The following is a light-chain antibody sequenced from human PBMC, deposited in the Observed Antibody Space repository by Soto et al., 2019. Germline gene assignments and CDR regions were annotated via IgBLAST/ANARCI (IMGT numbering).Light chain of an antibody. J-gene: IGLJ1*01. Sequence: HSALTQPRSVSGSPGQSVTISCTGTSSDVGGYNYVSWYQQHPGKAPKVVIYDVTERPSGVPDRFSGSKSGNTASLTISGLQAEDEADYYCCSYAGSYSFLFGSGTKVTVL. V-gene: IGLV2-11*01. CDR3: CSYAGSYSFL. CDR2: DVT. CDR1: SSDVGGYNY.